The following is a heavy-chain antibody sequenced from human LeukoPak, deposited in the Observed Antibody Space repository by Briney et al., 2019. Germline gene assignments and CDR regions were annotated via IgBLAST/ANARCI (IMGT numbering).Heavy chain of an antibody. Sequence: GGSLRLSCAASGFTFSDYYMSWIRQAPGKGLEWVSYISSSGSTIYYADSVKGRFTISRDNAKNSLYLQMNSLRAGDTAVYYCARVPWDSSGWYYFDYWGQGTLVTVSS. CDR1: GFTFSDYY. V-gene: IGHV3-11*01. CDR3: ARVPWDSSGWYYFDY. D-gene: IGHD6-19*01. J-gene: IGHJ4*02. CDR2: ISSSGSTI.